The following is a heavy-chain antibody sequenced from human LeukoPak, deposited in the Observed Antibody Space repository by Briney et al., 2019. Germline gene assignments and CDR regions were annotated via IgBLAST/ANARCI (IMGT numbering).Heavy chain of an antibody. CDR3: ARGPGGFDY. D-gene: IGHD1-14*01. V-gene: IGHV4-39*07. CDR1: GGSISSSSYY. Sequence: SSETLSLTCTVSGGSISSSSYYWGWIRQPPGKGLEWIGSIYYSGSTYYNPSLKSRVTISVDTSKNQFSLKLSSVTAADTAVYYCARGPGGFDYWGQGTLVTVSS. J-gene: IGHJ4*02. CDR2: IYYSGST.